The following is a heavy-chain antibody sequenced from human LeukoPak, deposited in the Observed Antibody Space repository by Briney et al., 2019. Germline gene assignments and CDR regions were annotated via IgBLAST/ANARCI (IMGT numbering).Heavy chain of an antibody. J-gene: IGHJ3*02. Sequence: GGSLRLSCVASGFTFSDSYMDWVRQAPGKGLEWVGRSRNKGDRYTTQYAASVKGRFTISRDVSKNSLYLQMNSLRAEDTAVYYCARGFQARNAFDIWGQGTMVTVSS. CDR1: GFTFSDSY. V-gene: IGHV3-72*01. D-gene: IGHD1-26*01. CDR2: SRNKGDRYTT. CDR3: ARGFQARNAFDI.